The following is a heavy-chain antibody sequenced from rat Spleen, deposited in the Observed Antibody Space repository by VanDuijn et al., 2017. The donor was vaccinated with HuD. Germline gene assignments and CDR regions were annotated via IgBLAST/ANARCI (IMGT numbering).Heavy chain of an antibody. Sequence: EVQLVESDGGLVQPGRSLKLSCAASGFTFSDFFMAWVRQAPAKGLEWVATISSDGSNTYYRDSVKGRFTISRDNAKRTLFLQMDSLRSDDTATYYCAGDYGGLVDYWGQGVTVTVSS. CDR3: AGDYGGLVDY. V-gene: IGHV5-29*01. J-gene: IGHJ2*01. D-gene: IGHD1-11*01. CDR1: GFTFSDFF. CDR2: ISSDGSNT.